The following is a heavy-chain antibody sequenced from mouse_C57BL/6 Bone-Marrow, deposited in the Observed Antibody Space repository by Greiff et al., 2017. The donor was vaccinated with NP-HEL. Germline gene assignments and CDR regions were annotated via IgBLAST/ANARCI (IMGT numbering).Heavy chain of an antibody. Sequence: VKLMESGPGLVAPSQSLSITCTVSGFSLTSYAISWVRQPPGKGLEWLGVIWTGGGTNYNSALKSRLSISKDNSKSHVFIKMNRLQTDDTARYYCASHYDYERVYWFAYWGQGTLVTVSA. CDR2: IWTGGGT. J-gene: IGHJ3*01. CDR3: ASHYDYERVYWFAY. V-gene: IGHV2-9-1*01. CDR1: GFSLTSYA. D-gene: IGHD2-4*01.